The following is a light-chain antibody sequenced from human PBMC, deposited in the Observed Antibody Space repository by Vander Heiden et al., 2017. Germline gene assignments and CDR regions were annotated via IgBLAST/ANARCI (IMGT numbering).Light chain of an antibody. Sequence: QSALTQPPSGSGAPGQRVTSSCTGCTSNIVAGYDVHWYQQLPGTAPKLLIYGNSNRPSGVPDRFSGSKSGTSASLAITGLQAEDEADYYCQSYDSSLSGWVFGGGTKLTVL. V-gene: IGLV1-40*01. CDR3: QSYDSSLSGWV. CDR1: TSNIVAGYD. J-gene: IGLJ3*02. CDR2: GNS.